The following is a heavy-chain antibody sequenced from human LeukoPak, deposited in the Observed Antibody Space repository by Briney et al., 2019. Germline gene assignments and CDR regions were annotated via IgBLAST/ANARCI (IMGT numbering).Heavy chain of an antibody. CDR3: ARVEDYGSVGDY. Sequence: GESLKIPCNASGYSFTSYWLGCGRQMPAKSLEGMGIIYPGGSDTRYSPSFQGQVTISADKSISTAYLQWSSLKAWDTAMYDCARVEDYGSVGDYWGQGTLVTVSS. CDR1: GYSFTSYW. D-gene: IGHD3-10*01. CDR2: IYPGGSDT. J-gene: IGHJ4*02. V-gene: IGHV5-51*01.